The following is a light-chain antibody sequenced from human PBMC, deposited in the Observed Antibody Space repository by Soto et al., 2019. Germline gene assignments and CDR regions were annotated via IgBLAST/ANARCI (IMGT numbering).Light chain of an antibody. CDR3: QHYDYLPL. Sequence: DIQMTQSPSSLSASVGDRVTIACQASQYIGNFLNWYQHKPGKAPKILIYGASNWEAGGPSRFSGSGSGTDFTFTISSPQPEDVATYYCQHYDYLPLFGPGTKVDIK. V-gene: IGKV1-33*01. J-gene: IGKJ3*01. CDR2: GAS. CDR1: QYIGNF.